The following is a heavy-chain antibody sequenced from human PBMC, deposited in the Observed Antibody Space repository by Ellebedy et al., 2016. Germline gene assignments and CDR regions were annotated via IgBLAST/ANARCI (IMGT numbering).Heavy chain of an antibody. CDR1: GFTVSTNY. V-gene: IGHV3-53*01. CDR3: ARGVGSGWFDP. CDR2: IFGDGNT. D-gene: IGHD2-15*01. Sequence: GGSLRLSCAASGFTVSTNYMKWVRQAPGKGLEWVSAIFGDGNTYYADSVKGRFTISRDNSKNTLYLQMNSLRAEDTAVYYCARGVGSGWFDPWGQGTLVTVSS. J-gene: IGHJ5*02.